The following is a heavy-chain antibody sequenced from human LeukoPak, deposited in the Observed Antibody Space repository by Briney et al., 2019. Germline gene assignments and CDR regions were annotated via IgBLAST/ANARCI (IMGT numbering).Heavy chain of an antibody. D-gene: IGHD4-17*01. Sequence: SETLSLTCAVYGGSFSGHYWSWIRQPPGKGLEWIGEINHSGSTNYNPSLKSRVTISVDTSKNQFSLKLSSVTAADTAVYYCARHSYGDYVVYFDYWGQGTLVTVSS. CDR3: ARHSYGDYVVYFDY. CDR2: INHSGST. J-gene: IGHJ4*02. V-gene: IGHV4-34*01. CDR1: GGSFSGHY.